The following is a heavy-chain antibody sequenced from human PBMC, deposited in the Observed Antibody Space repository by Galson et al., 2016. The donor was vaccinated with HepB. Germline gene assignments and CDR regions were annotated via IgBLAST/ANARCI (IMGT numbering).Heavy chain of an antibody. CDR1: GFTYDTYA. D-gene: IGHD3-22*01. J-gene: IGHJ4*02. CDR2: ISRTGEYT. Sequence: SLRLSCAASGFTYDTYALSWVRQAPGKGLEWVSSISRTGEYTYYADSVRGRLVISRDNSKNTLYLEVDSLRAEDAALYYCAKVAPPYDNSGYYYFDHWGQGTLVTVSS. CDR3: AKVAPPYDNSGYYYFDH. V-gene: IGHV3-23*01.